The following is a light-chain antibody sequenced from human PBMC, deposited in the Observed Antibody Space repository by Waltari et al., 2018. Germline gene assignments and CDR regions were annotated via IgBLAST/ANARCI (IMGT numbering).Light chain of an antibody. J-gene: IGLJ3*02. CDR1: SGINVGTYR. Sequence: QAVLTQPASLSASPGASASLTCTLRSGINVGTYRIYWYQQKPGSPPLYLLRYKSDSDKQQGSGVPSRCSGSKDASANAGILLISGLQSEDEADYYCMIWHSSAWVFGGGTKLTVL. V-gene: IGLV5-45*01. CDR2: YKSDSDK. CDR3: MIWHSSAWV.